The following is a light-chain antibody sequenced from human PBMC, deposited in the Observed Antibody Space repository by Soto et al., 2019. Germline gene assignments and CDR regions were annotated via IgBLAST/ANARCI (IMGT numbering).Light chain of an antibody. CDR1: TSDFGNYDL. CDR3: SSYAGSSNV. Sequence: QSALTQPASVSGSPGQSITISCAGTTSDFGNYDLLSWYQRHPGRVPKLILFEVNKRPSGVPDRFSGSKSGNTASLTVSGLQAEDEADYYCSSYAGSSNVFGTGTKLTVL. V-gene: IGLV2-14*02. CDR2: EVN. J-gene: IGLJ1*01.